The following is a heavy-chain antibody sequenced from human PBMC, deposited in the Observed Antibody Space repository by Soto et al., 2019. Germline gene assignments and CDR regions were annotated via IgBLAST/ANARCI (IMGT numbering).Heavy chain of an antibody. D-gene: IGHD3-22*01. CDR2: ITSSSSYI. V-gene: IGHV3-21*01. Sequence: GGSLRLSCAASGFTFNDYAMYWVRQALGKGLEWVASITSSSSYIYYEDSLKGRFTISRDNAKNSLFLQLDSLRAEDTAVYFCVRARSTDSRPDYWGQGTLVTVSS. J-gene: IGHJ4*02. CDR1: GFTFNDYA. CDR3: VRARSTDSRPDY.